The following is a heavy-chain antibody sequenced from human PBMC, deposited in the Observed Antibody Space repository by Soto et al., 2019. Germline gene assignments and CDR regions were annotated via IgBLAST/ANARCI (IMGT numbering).Heavy chain of an antibody. Sequence: PGGSLRLSCAASGFTFSSYDMHWVRQATGKGLEWVSAIGTAGDTYYPGSVKGRFTISRENAKNSLYLQMNSLRAGDTAVYYCARARDIAVSQYYYYGMDVWGQGTTVTVSS. D-gene: IGHD6-19*01. V-gene: IGHV3-13*04. CDR2: IGTAGDT. CDR1: GFTFSSYD. J-gene: IGHJ6*02. CDR3: ARARDIAVSQYYYYGMDV.